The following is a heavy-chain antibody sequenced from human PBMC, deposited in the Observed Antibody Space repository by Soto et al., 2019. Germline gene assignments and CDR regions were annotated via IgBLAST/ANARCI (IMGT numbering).Heavy chain of an antibody. CDR1: GGTFSSYT. CDR3: ARGYYDILTGYYRDIDY. Sequence: QVQLVQSGAEVKKPGSSVKVSCKASGGTFSSYTISWVRQAPGQGLEWMGRIIPILGIANYAQKFQGRVTSTADKSTSTAYMELSSLRSEDTAVYYCARGYYDILTGYYRDIDYWGQGTLVTVSS. J-gene: IGHJ4*02. CDR2: IIPILGIA. D-gene: IGHD3-9*01. V-gene: IGHV1-69*02.